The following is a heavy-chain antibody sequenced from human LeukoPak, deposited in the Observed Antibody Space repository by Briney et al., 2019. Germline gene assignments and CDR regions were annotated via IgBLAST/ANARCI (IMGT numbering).Heavy chain of an antibody. CDR3: AKDRDVRAAAYFFDY. V-gene: IGHV3-30*18. CDR2: MSNDGGDK. Sequence: GKSLRPSCAASGFTFSSYGMHWVRQAPGKGLEWVAVMSNDGGDKYYADSVKGRFTISRDNSKNTLYLQMNSLIAEDTAVYYCAKDRDVRAAAYFFDYWGRGALVTVSS. J-gene: IGHJ4*02. D-gene: IGHD2-2*01. CDR1: GFTFSSYG.